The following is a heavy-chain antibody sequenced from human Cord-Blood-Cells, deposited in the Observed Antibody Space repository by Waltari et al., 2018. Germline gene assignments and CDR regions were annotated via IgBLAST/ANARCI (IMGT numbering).Heavy chain of an antibody. J-gene: IGHJ3*02. CDR3: ARVGYCSSTSCYAFDI. D-gene: IGHD2-2*01. Sequence: QVQLVQSGAEVKKPGSSVKVSCKASGGTFSSYAISWVRQAPGQGLEWMGRIIPILGIANYAQKFQGRVTITADKSTSTAYMELSSLRSEDTAVYYCARVGYCSSTSCYAFDIWGQGTMVTVSS. V-gene: IGHV1-69*09. CDR2: IIPILGIA. CDR1: GGTFSSYA.